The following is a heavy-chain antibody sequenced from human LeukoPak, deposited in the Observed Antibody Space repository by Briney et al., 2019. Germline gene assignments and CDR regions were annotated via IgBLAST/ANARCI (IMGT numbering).Heavy chain of an antibody. J-gene: IGHJ4*02. CDR2: IYYSGST. CDR3: ARGEWELPEGFDY. CDR1: GGSISSHY. Sequence: SETLSLTCTVSGGSISSHYWSWIRQPPGEGPEWIGYIYYSGSTNYNPSLKSRVTISVDTSKNQFSLKLSSVTAADTAVYYCARGEWELPEGFDYWGQGTLVTVSS. V-gene: IGHV4-59*11. D-gene: IGHD1-26*01.